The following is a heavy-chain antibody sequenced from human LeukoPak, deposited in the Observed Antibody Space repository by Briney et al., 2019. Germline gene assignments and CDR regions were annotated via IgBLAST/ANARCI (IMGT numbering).Heavy chain of an antibody. J-gene: IGHJ6*03. V-gene: IGHV3-72*01. D-gene: IGHD3-3*01. CDR3: ARESSIFEVVTRSYMDV. CDR1: AFSFSNHY. CDR2: TRNKAKGYKT. Sequence: WGSLRLSSAASAFSFSNHYINWLRQTPGNGLKWFVRTRNKAKGYKTEYAATVQMTFTISRDDSKKSLFLHMNSLKSEDTAVYYCARESSIFEVVTRSYMDVWGKGTTVTVSS.